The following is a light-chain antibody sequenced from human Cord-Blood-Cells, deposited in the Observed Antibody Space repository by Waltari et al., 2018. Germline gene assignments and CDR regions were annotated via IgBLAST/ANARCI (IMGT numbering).Light chain of an antibody. CDR1: QSISSY. CDR2: AAS. CDR3: QQSYSTPYT. V-gene: IGKV1-39*01. Sequence: DIHMTQSPSSLSASVGDRVTITCRASQSISSYLNWYQQKPGKAPKPLIYAASSLQSGVPSRFSGSGSETDFTLTISSLQPEDFATYYCQQSYSTPYTFGQGTKLEIK. J-gene: IGKJ2*01.